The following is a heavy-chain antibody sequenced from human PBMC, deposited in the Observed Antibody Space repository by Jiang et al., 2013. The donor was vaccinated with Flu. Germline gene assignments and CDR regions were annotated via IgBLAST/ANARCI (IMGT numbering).Heavy chain of an antibody. Sequence: LLKPSETLSLTCTVSGGSISSSSYYWGWIRQPPGKGLEWIGSINYSGNTYYNPSLKSRVIISVDTSKNQLSLKLSSVTAADTAVYYCARQHPSYCSGGSCYPYYFDYWGQGTLVTVSS. CDR3: ARQHPSYCSGGSCYPYYFDY. V-gene: IGHV4-39*01. D-gene: IGHD2-15*01. CDR2: INYSGNT. J-gene: IGHJ4*02. CDR1: GGSISSSSYY.